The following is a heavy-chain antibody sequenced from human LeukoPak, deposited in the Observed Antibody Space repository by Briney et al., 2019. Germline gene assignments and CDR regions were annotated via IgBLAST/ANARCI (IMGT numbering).Heavy chain of an antibody. CDR3: AKTGGSYSVRGVAFDI. CDR1: GFTFSSYG. Sequence: QPGRSLRLSCAASGFTFSSYGMHWVRQAPGKGLEWVAVISYDGSNKYYADPVKGRFTISRDNSKNTLYLQMNSLRAEDTAVYYCAKTGGSYSVRGVAFDIWGQGTMVTVSS. J-gene: IGHJ3*02. CDR2: ISYDGSNK. D-gene: IGHD1-26*01. V-gene: IGHV3-30*18.